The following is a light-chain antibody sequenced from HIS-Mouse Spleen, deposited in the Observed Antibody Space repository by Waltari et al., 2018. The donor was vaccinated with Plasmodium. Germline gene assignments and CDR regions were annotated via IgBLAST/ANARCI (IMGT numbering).Light chain of an antibody. CDR1: ALPKKY. V-gene: IGLV3-10*01. CDR3: YSTDSSGNHRV. J-gene: IGLJ3*02. Sequence: SYELTQPPSVSVSPGHTARITCAGDALPKKYAYWYQQKSGQAPVLVIYEDSNRPSGIPERFSGSSSGTMATLTISGAQVEDEADYYCYSTDSSGNHRVFGGGTKLTVL. CDR2: EDS.